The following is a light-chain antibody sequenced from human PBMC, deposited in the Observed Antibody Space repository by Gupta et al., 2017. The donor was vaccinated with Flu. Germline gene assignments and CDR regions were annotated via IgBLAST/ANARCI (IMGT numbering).Light chain of an antibody. CDR1: GSDVGNYNL. CDR2: EFN. J-gene: IGLJ3*02. V-gene: IGLV2-23*02. Sequence: TGSDVGNYNLVSWYQQHPGKAPKLMMFEFNKRPSGASDRFSGSKSGNTASLTISGLQPEDEADYYCSLYAGSSIVVFGGGTRVTVL. CDR3: SLYAGSSIVV.